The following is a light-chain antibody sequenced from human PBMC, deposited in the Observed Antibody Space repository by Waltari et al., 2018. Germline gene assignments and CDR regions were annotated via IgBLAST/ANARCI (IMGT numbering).Light chain of an antibody. CDR2: AAS. CDR1: ERVSSSY. V-gene: IGKV3-20*01. Sequence: EIVLTQSPDTLSLPPGERATLTCRANERVSSSYLAWYQHKPGQAPSLLIYAASSRATGTPDRFSGSGAGTEFTLTISRLEPEDCAVYYCQQYGSVPQTFGQGTKVEIK. CDR3: QQYGSVPQT. J-gene: IGKJ1*01.